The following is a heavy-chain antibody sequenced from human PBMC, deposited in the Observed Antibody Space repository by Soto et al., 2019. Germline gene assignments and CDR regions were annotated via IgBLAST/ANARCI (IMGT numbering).Heavy chain of an antibody. J-gene: IGHJ4*02. CDR3: AREVASRGGQYDY. D-gene: IGHD3-16*01. CDR2: ISGYDGHT. Sequence: QVQLVQSAAEVKNPGASVKASCKTSGYIFSDFGIGWVRQAPGQGLEWMGWISGYDGHTNYAQNLQGRVTITTDTSTSTGYMELRGLRSDDTAVYYCAREVASRGGQYDYWGQGTLVTVSS. V-gene: IGHV1-18*01. CDR1: GYIFSDFG.